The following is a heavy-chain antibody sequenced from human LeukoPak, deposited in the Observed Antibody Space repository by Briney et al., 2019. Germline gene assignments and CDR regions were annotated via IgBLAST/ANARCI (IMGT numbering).Heavy chain of an antibody. D-gene: IGHD2-21*02. J-gene: IGHJ5*02. CDR3: AVYCGGDCYSGVNNWFDP. Sequence: PSETLSLTCAVSGGTFSSCNWWWCVRHPPGKGLEWIGEIYHSGSTNYNPSLKSRVTISVDKSKNQFSLNLSSVTAADTAVYYCAVYCGGDCYSGVNNWFDPWGQGTLVTVSS. CDR1: GGTFSSCNW. CDR2: IYHSGST. V-gene: IGHV4-4*02.